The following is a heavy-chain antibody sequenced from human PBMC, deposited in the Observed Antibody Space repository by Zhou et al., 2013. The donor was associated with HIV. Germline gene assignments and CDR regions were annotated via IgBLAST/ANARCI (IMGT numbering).Heavy chain of an antibody. CDR2: MNPKSGNT. V-gene: IGHV1-8*03. CDR1: GYTFTSYD. CDR3: VSCSNGVCYPGAFDL. D-gene: IGHD2-8*01. Sequence: QEQLVQSGAEAKKPGASVKVSCKASGYTFTSYDINWVRQATGQGLEWMGWMNPKSGNTGYAQNFQGRVTITTNTSITTAYMELNSLRSEDTAVYYCVSCSNGVCYPGAFDLWGQGTMVTVSS. J-gene: IGHJ3*01.